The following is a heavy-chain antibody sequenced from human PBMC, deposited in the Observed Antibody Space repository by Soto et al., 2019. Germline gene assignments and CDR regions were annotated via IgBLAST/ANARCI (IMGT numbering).Heavy chain of an antibody. J-gene: IGHJ4*02. CDR2: IGGSGDIT. V-gene: IGHV3-23*01. Sequence: GGSLRLSCAASGFIFSDYAMSWVRQAPGKGLEWVSAIGGSGDITSYADSMKGRFTISRDNPKNTPYLQMNSLRAEDTALYYCARPSIESPGTYWGQGTLVTVSS. D-gene: IGHD1-1*01. CDR3: ARPSIESPGTY. CDR1: GFIFSDYA.